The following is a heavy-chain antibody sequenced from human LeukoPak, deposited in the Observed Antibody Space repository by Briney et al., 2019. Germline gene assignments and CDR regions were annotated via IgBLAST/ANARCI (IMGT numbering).Heavy chain of an antibody. D-gene: IGHD1-26*01. CDR1: GFTFSNYAM. V-gene: IGHV4-4*02. CDR2: IFYSGST. CDR3: ARVAAGKYFDY. J-gene: IGHJ4*02. Sequence: PGGSLRLSCAVSGFTFSNYAMSWVRQPPGKGLEWIGNIFYSGSTYYSPSLKSRVIISVDKSKNQFSLKLTSVTAADTAVYYCARVAAGKYFDYWGQGTLVTVSS.